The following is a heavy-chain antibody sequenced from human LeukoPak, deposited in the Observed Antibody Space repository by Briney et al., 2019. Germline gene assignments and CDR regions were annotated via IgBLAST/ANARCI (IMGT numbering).Heavy chain of an antibody. CDR2: ISAYNGNT. V-gene: IGHV1-18*01. J-gene: IGHJ4*02. CDR1: GYTFTSYG. Sequence: ASVKVSCKASGYTFTSYGISWVRQAPGQGLEWMGWISAYNGNTNYAQKLQGRVTMTTDTSTSTAYMGLRSLRSDDTAVYYCASGDDYGDYFPSFDYWGQGTLVTVSS. CDR3: ASGDDYGDYFPSFDY. D-gene: IGHD4-17*01.